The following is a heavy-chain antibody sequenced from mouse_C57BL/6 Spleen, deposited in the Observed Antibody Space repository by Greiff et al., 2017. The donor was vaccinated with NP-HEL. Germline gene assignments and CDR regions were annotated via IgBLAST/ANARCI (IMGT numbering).Heavy chain of an antibody. Sequence: VQLQHSGAELVRPGASVTLSCKASGYTFTDYEMHWVKQTPVHGLEWIGAIDPETGGTAYNQKFKGKAILTADKSSSTAYMELRSLTSEDSAVYYCTREEARRDYYAMDYWGQGTSVTVSS. J-gene: IGHJ4*01. CDR2: IDPETGGT. D-gene: IGHD3-2*02. CDR1: GYTFTDYE. V-gene: IGHV1-15*01. CDR3: TREEARRDYYAMDY.